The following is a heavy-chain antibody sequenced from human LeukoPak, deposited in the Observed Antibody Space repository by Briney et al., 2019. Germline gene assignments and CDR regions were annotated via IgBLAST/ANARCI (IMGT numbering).Heavy chain of an antibody. Sequence: ASVKVSCKASGGTFSGYAISWVRQAPGQGLEWMGGIIPIFGTANYAQKFQGRVTITADESTSTAYMELSSLRSEDTAVYYCAREGDTAMGPDYYYYGMDVWGQGTTVTVSS. J-gene: IGHJ6*02. CDR1: GGTFSGYA. D-gene: IGHD5-18*01. CDR2: IIPIFGTA. V-gene: IGHV1-69*13. CDR3: AREGDTAMGPDYYYYGMDV.